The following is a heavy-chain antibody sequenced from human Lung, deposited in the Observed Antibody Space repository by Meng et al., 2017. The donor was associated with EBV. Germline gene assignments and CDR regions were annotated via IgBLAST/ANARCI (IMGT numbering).Heavy chain of an antibody. V-gene: IGHV3-43*01. CDR1: GFTFDDYT. CDR2: ISWDGGST. D-gene: IGHD3-22*01. CDR3: AKDGDSSGYGDY. J-gene: IGHJ4*02. Sequence: EVQLVESGGVVVQPGGSLRRSCAASGFTFDDYTMHWVRQAPGKGLEWVFLISWDGGSTYYADSVKGRFTISRDNSKNSLYLQMNSLRTEDTALYYCAKDGDSSGYGDYWGQGTLVTVSS.